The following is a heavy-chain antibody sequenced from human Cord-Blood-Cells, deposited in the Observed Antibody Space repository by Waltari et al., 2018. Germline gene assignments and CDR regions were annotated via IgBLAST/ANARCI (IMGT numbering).Heavy chain of an antibody. V-gene: IGHV4-34*01. CDR2: INHSGST. CDR3: ARVTFFTGDRRSDAFDI. CDR1: GRSFSGYY. D-gene: IGHD7-27*01. Sequence: VQLQLWGAGLSKPPDTLPLSCAVHGRSFSGYYWSWIRQPPGKGLEWIGEINHSGSTNYNPSLKSRVTISVDTSKNQFSLKLSSVTAADTAVYYCARVTFFTGDRRSDAFDIWGQGTMVTVSS. J-gene: IGHJ3*02.